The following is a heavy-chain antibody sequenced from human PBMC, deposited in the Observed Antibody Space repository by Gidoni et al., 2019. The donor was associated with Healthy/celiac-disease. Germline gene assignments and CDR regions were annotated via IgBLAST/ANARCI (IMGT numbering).Heavy chain of an antibody. CDR2: IYHSGST. V-gene: IGHV4-38-2*01. J-gene: IGHJ4*02. D-gene: IGHD5-12*01. CDR3: AGRNSGYDLFDY. CDR1: GYSISSGYY. Sequence: QVQLQESGPGLVKPSDTLSLTCAVSGYSISSGYYWGWIRQPPGKGLEWIGSIYHSGSTYYNPSLKSRVTISVDTSKNQFSLKLSSVTAADTAVYYCAGRNSGYDLFDYWGQGTLVTVSS.